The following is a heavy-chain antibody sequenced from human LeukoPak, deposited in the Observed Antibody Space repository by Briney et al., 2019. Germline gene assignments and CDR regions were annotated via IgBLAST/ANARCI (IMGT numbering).Heavy chain of an antibody. CDR1: GFTLSSLA. V-gene: IGHV3-21*01. Sequence: GGSLRLSCAASGFTLSSLAMHWVRQAPGKGLEWVSSSGTRSGTKYYADSVMGRFTISRDSAVNSVSLQINSPRAEDTAVYYCLLQMTYGELSDPDFRGQGTLVTVSS. D-gene: IGHD3-16*02. J-gene: IGHJ4*02. CDR2: SGTRSGTK. CDR3: LLQMTYGELSDPDF.